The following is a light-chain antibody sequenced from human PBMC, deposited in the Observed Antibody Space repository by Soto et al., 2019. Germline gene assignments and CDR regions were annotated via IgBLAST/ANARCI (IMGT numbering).Light chain of an antibody. V-gene: IGLV2-23*01. CDR3: CSYAGSTTWV. Sequence: QSVLTQPASVSGSPGQSITISCTGTSSDIGSDKRVSWYQQHPGRAPKIIIYEAFKRPSGVSNRFSGSRSGNTASLTISGLRGEDEADYYCCSYAGSTTWVFGGGTKLTVL. CDR2: EAF. CDR1: SSDIGSDKR. J-gene: IGLJ3*02.